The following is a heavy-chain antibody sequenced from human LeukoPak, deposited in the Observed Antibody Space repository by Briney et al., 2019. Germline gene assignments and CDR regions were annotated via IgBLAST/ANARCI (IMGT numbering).Heavy chain of an antibody. CDR1: GFTFSSYG. V-gene: IGHV3-33*01. CDR2: IWYDGSNK. J-gene: IGHJ2*01. CDR3: ARDHATMIVGPWYFDL. D-gene: IGHD3-22*01. Sequence: GRSLRLSCAASGFTFSSYGMHWVRQAPGKGLEWVAVIWYDGSNKYYADSVKGRFTISRDNSKNTLYLQMNSLRAEDTAVYYCARDHATMIVGPWYFDLWGRGTLVTVSS.